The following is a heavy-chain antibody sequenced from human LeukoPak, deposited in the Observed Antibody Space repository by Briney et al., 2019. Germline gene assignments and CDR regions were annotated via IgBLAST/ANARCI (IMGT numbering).Heavy chain of an antibody. CDR3: AKSNWFDP. J-gene: IGHJ5*02. V-gene: IGHV3-30*18. CDR1: GFTFSSYG. Sequence: GRSLRLSCAASGFTFSSYGMPWVRPAPGKGLEWVAVISYDGSNKYYADSVKGRFTISRDNSKNTLYLQMNSLRVEDTAVYYCAKSNWFDPWGQGTLVTVSS. CDR2: ISYDGSNK.